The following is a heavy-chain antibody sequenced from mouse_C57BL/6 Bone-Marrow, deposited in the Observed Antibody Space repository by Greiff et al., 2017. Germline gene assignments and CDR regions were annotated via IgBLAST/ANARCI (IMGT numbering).Heavy chain of an antibody. Sequence: QVQLQQSGPGLVQPSQSLSITCTVSGFSLTSYGVHWVRQSPGKGLEWLGVIWRGGSTDYNAAFMSRLSITKDNSKSQVFFKMNRLQADDTAIYYCAKPGYGNYDWYFDVWGTGTTVTVSS. CDR1: GFSLTSYG. CDR3: AKPGYGNYDWYFDV. D-gene: IGHD2-1*01. V-gene: IGHV2-5*01. CDR2: IWRGGST. J-gene: IGHJ1*03.